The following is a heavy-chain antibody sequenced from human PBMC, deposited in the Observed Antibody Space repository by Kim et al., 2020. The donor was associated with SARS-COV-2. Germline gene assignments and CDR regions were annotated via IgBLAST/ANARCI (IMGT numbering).Heavy chain of an antibody. D-gene: IGHD3-10*01. Sequence: SETLSLTCTVSGGSISSGGYYWSWIRQHPGKGLEWIGYIYYSGSTYYNPSLKSRVTISVDTSKNQFSLKLSSVTAADTAVYYCAREAGSGNYYYGMDVWGQGTTVTVSS. V-gene: IGHV4-31*03. CDR2: IYYSGST. J-gene: IGHJ6*02. CDR3: AREAGSGNYYYGMDV. CDR1: GGSISSGGYY.